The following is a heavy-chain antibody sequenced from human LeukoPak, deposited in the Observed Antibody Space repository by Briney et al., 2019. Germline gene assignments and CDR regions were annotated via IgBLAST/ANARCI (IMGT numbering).Heavy chain of an antibody. V-gene: IGHV1-69*13. CDR1: GGTFSSYA. Sequence: SVKVSCKASGGTFSSYAISWVRQAPGQGLEWMGGIIPIFGTANYAQKFQGRVTITADESTSTAYMELSSLRSEDTAVYYCARDIADYYDSSGPDAFDIWGQGTMVTVSS. CDR3: ARDIADYYDSSGPDAFDI. CDR2: IIPIFGTA. J-gene: IGHJ3*02. D-gene: IGHD3-22*01.